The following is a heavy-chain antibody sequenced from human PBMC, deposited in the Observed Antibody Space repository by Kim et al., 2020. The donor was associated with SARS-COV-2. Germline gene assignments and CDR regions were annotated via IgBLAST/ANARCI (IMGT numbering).Heavy chain of an antibody. CDR1: GFTVSSNY. D-gene: IGHD2-15*01. CDR2: IYSGGST. J-gene: IGHJ4*02. V-gene: IGHV3-53*04. Sequence: GGSLRLSCAASGFTVSSNYMSWVRQAPGKGLEWVSAIYSGGSTYYSDSVKGRFTISRHNSKNTLYLQMNSLRAEDTAVYYCARDCGGGSCYTGDYWGQGTLVSVSS. CDR3: ARDCGGGSCYTGDY.